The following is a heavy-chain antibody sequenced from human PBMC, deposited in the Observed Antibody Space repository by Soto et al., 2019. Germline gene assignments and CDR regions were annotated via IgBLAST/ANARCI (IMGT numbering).Heavy chain of an antibody. CDR1: GYTFTSYA. CDR3: ARGDGYYYFDY. J-gene: IGHJ4*02. D-gene: IGHD3-22*01. Sequence: QVQPVQSGAEVKKPGASVKVSCKASGYTFTSYAMHWVRQAPGQRLEWMGWINAGNGNTKYSQKFQGRVTITRDTSASTAYMELSSLRAEDTAVYYCARGDGYYYFDYWGQGTLVTVSS. V-gene: IGHV1-3*01. CDR2: INAGNGNT.